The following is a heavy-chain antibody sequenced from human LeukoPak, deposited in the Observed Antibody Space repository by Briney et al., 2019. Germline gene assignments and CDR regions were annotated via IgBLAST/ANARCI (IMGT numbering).Heavy chain of an antibody. V-gene: IGHV4-38-2*02. CDR1: GYSISSGYY. D-gene: IGHD6-13*01. J-gene: IGHJ6*03. Sequence: SETLPLTCTVSGYSISSGYYWGWIRQPPGKGLEWIGSIYHSGSTYYNPSLKSRVTISVDTSKNQFSLKLSSVTAADTAVYYCARDTGSSLYYYYYYMDVWGKGTTVTASS. CDR3: ARDTGSSLYYYYYYMDV. CDR2: IYHSGST.